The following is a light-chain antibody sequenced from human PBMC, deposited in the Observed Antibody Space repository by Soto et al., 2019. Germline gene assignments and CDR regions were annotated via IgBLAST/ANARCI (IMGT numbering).Light chain of an antibody. CDR2: GAS. J-gene: IGKJ5*01. CDR3: QQYGSSPRT. CDR1: QSVSSF. V-gene: IGKV3-20*01. Sequence: IVMTQSPATLSVSPGERATLSCRASQSVSSFLAWYQQKVGQAPRLLIYGASSRATGIPDRFSGSGSGTDFTLTISRLEPEDFAVYYCQQYGSSPRTFGQGTRLEIK.